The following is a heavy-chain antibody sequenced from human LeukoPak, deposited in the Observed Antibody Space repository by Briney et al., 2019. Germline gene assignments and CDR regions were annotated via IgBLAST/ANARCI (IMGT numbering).Heavy chain of an antibody. CDR1: GGTLSGNY. V-gene: IGHV4-34*01. J-gene: IGHJ4*02. Sequence: PSETLSFTSAGYGGTLSGNYWTWLRQPPGKGLEWIGEINHSGDTSYNPSLKSRVTISLDRSKNQFSLKQSSVTAADTAVYFCARGGDFSNLWGQGTLVTVSS. D-gene: IGHD4-11*01. CDR2: INHSGDT. CDR3: ARGGDFSNL.